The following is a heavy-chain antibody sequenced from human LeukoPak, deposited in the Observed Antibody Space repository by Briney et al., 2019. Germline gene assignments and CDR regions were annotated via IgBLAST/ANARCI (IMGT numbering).Heavy chain of an antibody. CDR2: IGTASHT. Sequence: GGSLRLSCAASGFTFSSFDMHWVRQPTGQGLERVSTIGTASHTYYPGSVEGRFTLSRDNAQNPLYLQMNSLTAGDTAVYYCARGPPPGTYYYMDVWGKGTTVTVSS. D-gene: IGHD1/OR15-1a*01. J-gene: IGHJ6*03. V-gene: IGHV3-13*01. CDR1: GFTFSSFD. CDR3: ARGPPPGTYYYMDV.